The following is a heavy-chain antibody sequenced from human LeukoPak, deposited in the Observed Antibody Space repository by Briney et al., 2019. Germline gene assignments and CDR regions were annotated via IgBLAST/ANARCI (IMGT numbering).Heavy chain of an antibody. Sequence: GASVKVSCKVSGYTLTELSMHWVRQAPGKGLEWMGGFDPEDGETIYAQKFQGRVTMTEDTSTDTAYMELRSLRSDDTAVYYCARDRKPSTVTTIGDAFDIWGQGTMVTVSS. V-gene: IGHV1-24*01. CDR3: ARDRKPSTVTTIGDAFDI. CDR1: GYTLTELS. J-gene: IGHJ3*02. D-gene: IGHD4-17*01. CDR2: FDPEDGET.